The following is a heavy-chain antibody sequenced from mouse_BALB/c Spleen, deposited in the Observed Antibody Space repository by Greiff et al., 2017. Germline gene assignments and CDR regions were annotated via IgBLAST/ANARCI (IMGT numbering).Heavy chain of an antibody. D-gene: IGHD2-3*01. CDR1: GFTFSSFG. J-gene: IGHJ4*01. Sequence: EVHLVESGGGLVQPGGSRKLSCAASGFTFSSFGMHWVRQAPEKGLEWVAYISSGSSTIYYADTVKGRFTISRDNPKNTLFLQMTSLRSEDTAMYYCARFYDGYYGWAMDYWGQGTSVTVSS. CDR2: ISSGSSTI. V-gene: IGHV5-17*02. CDR3: ARFYDGYYGWAMDY.